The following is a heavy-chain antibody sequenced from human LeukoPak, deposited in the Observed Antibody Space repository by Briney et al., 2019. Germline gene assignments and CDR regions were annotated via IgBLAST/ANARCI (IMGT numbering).Heavy chain of an antibody. D-gene: IGHD3-10*01. CDR3: ARDRAYAFDN. V-gene: IGHV3-74*01. J-gene: IGHJ3*02. CDR2: IDSDGSDS. CDR1: GFNFSNYW. Sequence: GGSLRLSCAASGFNFSNYWMHWVRQAPGKGLLWVSRIDSDGSDSIYADSVKGRFTIFRDNAENTLYLQMNSLRAEDTAVYYCARDRAYAFDNWGQGTMVTVSS.